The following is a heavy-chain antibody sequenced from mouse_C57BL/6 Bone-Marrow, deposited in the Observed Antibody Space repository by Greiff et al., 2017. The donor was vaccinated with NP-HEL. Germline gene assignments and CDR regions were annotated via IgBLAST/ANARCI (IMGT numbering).Heavy chain of an antibody. Sequence: QVQLQQSGAELVRPGTSVKVSCKASGYAFTNYLIEWVKQRPGQGLEWIGVINPGSGGTNHNEKFKGKATLTADKSSSTAYMQLSSLTSEDSAVYFCAGYSNLYWYFDVWGTGTTVTVSS. CDR3: AGYSNLYWYFDV. V-gene: IGHV1-54*01. CDR2: INPGSGGT. J-gene: IGHJ1*03. D-gene: IGHD2-5*01. CDR1: GYAFTNYL.